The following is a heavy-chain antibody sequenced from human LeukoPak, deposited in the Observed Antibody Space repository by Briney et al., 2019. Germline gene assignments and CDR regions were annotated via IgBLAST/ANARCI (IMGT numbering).Heavy chain of an antibody. CDR3: ARVVLTAAADYFDY. CDR2: IYSGGST. CDR1: GFTVSSNY. Sequence: PGGSLRLSCAASGFTVSSNYKSWVRQAPGKGLEWVSVIYSGGSTYYADSVKGRFTISRDNSKNTLYLQMNSLRAEDTAVYYCARVVLTAAADYFDYWGQGTLVTVSS. V-gene: IGHV3-66*01. D-gene: IGHD6-13*01. J-gene: IGHJ4*02.